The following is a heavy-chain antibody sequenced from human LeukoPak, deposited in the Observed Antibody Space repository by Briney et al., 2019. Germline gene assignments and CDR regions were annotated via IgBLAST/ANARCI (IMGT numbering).Heavy chain of an antibody. CDR1: GFTFSSYG. CDR2: ISYDGSNK. V-gene: IGHV3-30*03. J-gene: IGHJ6*03. D-gene: IGHD6-13*01. Sequence: GGSLRLSCAASGFTFSSYGMHWVRQAPGKGLEWVAVISYDGSNKYYADSVKGRFTISRDNSKNTLYLQMNSLRAEDTAVYYCARQVSSSWSNYYYYYYMDVWGKGTTVTISS. CDR3: ARQVSSSWSNYYYYYYMDV.